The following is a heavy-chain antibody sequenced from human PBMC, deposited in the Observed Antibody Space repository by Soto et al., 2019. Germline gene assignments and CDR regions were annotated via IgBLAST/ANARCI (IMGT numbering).Heavy chain of an antibody. CDR3: AKDTLNDSGSFDY. Sequence: PGGSLRLSCAASGFTFRTYGMTWVRQAPGKGLEWVSGISGSGGERYYGDSGEGRFGISRDNSENTLFLQMHSLRAEDTAIYYCAKDTLNDSGSFDYWGQGTLVTVSS. CDR2: ISGSGGER. J-gene: IGHJ4*02. V-gene: IGHV3-23*01. CDR1: GFTFRTYG. D-gene: IGHD6-19*01.